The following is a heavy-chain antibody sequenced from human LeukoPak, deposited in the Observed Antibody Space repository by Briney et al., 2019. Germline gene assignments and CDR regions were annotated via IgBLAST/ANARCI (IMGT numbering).Heavy chain of an antibody. CDR2: ISYDGSNK. D-gene: IGHD4-17*01. CDR3: AKLTTVTTGDWFDP. CDR1: GFTFSSYG. V-gene: IGHV3-30*18. Sequence: GGSLRLSCAASGFTFSSYGMPWVRQAPGKGLEWVAVISYDGSNKYYADSVKGRFTISRDNSKNTLYLQMNSLRAEDTAVYYCAKLTTVTTGDWFDPWGQGTLVTVSS. J-gene: IGHJ5*02.